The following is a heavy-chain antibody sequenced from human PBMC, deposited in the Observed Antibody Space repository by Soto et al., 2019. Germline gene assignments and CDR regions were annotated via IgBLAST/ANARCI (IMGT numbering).Heavy chain of an antibody. J-gene: IGHJ4*02. CDR2: VSGGSGAT. CDR3: TRWNGYADL. D-gene: IGHD1-1*01. Sequence: EVQLVESGGGLVQPGGSLRLSCAVSGFSYSTFGVTWVRQAPGKGLEWVCGVSGGSGATHYRDSVRGRFTITGDEYKNAVYLQMRSQRVEDTVVYYCTRWNGYADLWGQGTLVTFSS. CDR1: GFSYSTFG. V-gene: IGHV3-23*04.